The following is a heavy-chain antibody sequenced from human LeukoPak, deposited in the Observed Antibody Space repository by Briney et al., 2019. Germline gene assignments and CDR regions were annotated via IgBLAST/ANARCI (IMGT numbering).Heavy chain of an antibody. J-gene: IGHJ4*02. V-gene: IGHV4-34*01. CDR2: INHSGST. D-gene: IGHD3-22*01. CDR3: ARDYDYYDSSGYYNYYDY. CDR1: GVSFSGYY. Sequence: PSETLSLTCAVYGVSFSGYYWSWIRQPPGKGLEWIGEINHSGSTNYNPSLKSRVTISVDTSKNQFSLKLSSVTAADTAVYYCARDYDYYDSSGYYNYYDYWGQGTLVTVSS.